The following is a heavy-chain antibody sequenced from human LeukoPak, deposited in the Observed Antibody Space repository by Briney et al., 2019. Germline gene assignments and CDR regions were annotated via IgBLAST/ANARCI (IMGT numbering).Heavy chain of an antibody. J-gene: IGHJ6*02. Sequence: GRSLRLSRAASRFTLSSIYTSWVRQAPRKGLEWVSVIYRGGSTYFADSVKGRFTIPRDNSKHTLYLQMNSLRAEDTAWFYCARVVTHSGYDYVHHYYYGMDVWGEGCSVTV. V-gene: IGHV3-66*01. CDR2: IYRGGST. CDR3: ARVVTHSGYDYVHHYYYGMDV. CDR1: RFTLSSIY. D-gene: IGHD5-12*01.